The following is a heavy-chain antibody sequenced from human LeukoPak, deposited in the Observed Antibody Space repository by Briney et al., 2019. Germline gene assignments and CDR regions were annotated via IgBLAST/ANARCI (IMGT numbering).Heavy chain of an antibody. D-gene: IGHD1-14*01. Sequence: SETLSLTCTVSGDSISNYYWTWIRPPPGKGLEWIGYVYYSGNTNYNPSLKSRVTISLDTSKNQFSLKLTSVTAADTAMYYCARRKARTPNYFDYWGQGALVTVSS. CDR1: GDSISNYY. CDR3: ARRKARTPNYFDY. CDR2: VYYSGNT. V-gene: IGHV4-59*08. J-gene: IGHJ4*02.